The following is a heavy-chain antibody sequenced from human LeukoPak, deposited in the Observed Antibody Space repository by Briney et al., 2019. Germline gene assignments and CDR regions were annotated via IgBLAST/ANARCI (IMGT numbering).Heavy chain of an antibody. CDR3: AKGGLAADNNDAFDI. CDR1: GFTFSSYA. Sequence: GGSLRLSCAASGFTFSSYAMSWVRQAPGKGLEWVSAISGSGGSTYYADSVKGRLTISRDNSKNTLYLQMNSLRAEDTAVYYCAKGGLAADNNDAFDIWGQGTMVTVSS. V-gene: IGHV3-23*01. D-gene: IGHD6-13*01. J-gene: IGHJ3*02. CDR2: ISGSGGST.